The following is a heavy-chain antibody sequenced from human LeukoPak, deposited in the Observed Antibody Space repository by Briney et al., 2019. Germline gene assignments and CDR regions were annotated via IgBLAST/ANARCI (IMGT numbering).Heavy chain of an antibody. J-gene: IGHJ4*02. V-gene: IGHV3-23*01. CDR1: GFTFSSYA. Sequence: GGSLRLSCAASGFTFSSYAMSWVRQAPGKGLEWVSAISGSGGSTYYADSVKGRFTISRDNSKNTLYLQMDSLRAEDTAVYYCAKAYSSGLVYFDYWGQGTLVTVSS. CDR3: AKAYSSGLVYFDY. D-gene: IGHD2-15*01. CDR2: ISGSGGST.